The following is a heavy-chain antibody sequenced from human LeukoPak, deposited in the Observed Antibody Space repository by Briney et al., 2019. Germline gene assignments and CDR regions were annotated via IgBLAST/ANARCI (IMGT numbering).Heavy chain of an antibody. J-gene: IGHJ4*02. V-gene: IGHV3-21*01. CDR2: ISSSSSYI. D-gene: IGHD1-26*01. CDR1: GCTFSSYS. CDR3: ARDLSYNNDY. Sequence: GGSLRLSCAASGCTFSSYSMNWVRQAPGKALEWVSSISSSSSYIYYADSVKGRFTISRDNAKNSLYLQMNSLRAEDTAVYYCARDLSYNNDYWGQGTLVTVSS.